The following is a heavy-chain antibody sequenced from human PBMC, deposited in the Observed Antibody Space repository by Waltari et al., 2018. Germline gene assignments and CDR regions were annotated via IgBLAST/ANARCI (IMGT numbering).Heavy chain of an antibody. V-gene: IGHV4-31*03. J-gene: IGHJ3*02. CDR1: GGSLSSGGYY. D-gene: IGHD4-17*01. Sequence: QVQLQESGPGLVKPSQTLSLTCTVSGGSLSSGGYYWSWIRQPPGKGLEWSGYIYYSGSTYYNPSLKSRVTISVDTSKNQFSLKLSSVTAADTAMYYCARAGDYGDYGDAFDIWGQGTMVTVSS. CDR2: IYYSGST. CDR3: ARAGDYGDYGDAFDI.